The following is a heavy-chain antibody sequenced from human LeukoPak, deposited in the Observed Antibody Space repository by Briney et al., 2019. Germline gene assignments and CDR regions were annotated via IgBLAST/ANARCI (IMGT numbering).Heavy chain of an antibody. CDR2: IKQDGSEK. CDR3: VGNSGYDFDS. CDR1: GFTFSSYW. Sequence: GGSLRLSCAASGFTFSSYWMSWVRQAPGKGLEWVANIKQDGSEKYYVDSVKGRFTISSENAKNSLYLQMNGLRAEDTAVYYWVGNSGYDFDSWGQGALVTVSS. V-gene: IGHV3-7*02. J-gene: IGHJ4*02. D-gene: IGHD5-12*01.